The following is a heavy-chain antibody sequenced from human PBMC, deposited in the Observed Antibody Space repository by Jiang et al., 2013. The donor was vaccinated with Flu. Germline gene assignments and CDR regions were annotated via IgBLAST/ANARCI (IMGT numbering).Heavy chain of an antibody. J-gene: IGHJ4*02. D-gene: IGHD2/OR15-2a*01. CDR2: MFFSGSS. CDR1: GGSLTSGDYY. Sequence: GPGLVKPSETLSLTCTVSGGSLTSGDYYWGWIRQTPGKGPEWIGSMFFSGSSYYNPSLKSRVTIFVDPSKNQFSLKMTSMTAADTAVYYCARQWRGSMPLIDFWGQGTLVTVSS. CDR3: ARQWRGSMPLIDF. V-gene: IGHV4-39*01.